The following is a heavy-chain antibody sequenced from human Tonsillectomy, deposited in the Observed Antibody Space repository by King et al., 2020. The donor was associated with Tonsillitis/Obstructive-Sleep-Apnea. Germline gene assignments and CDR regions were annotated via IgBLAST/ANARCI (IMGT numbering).Heavy chain of an antibody. D-gene: IGHD2-15*01. Sequence: HVQLVESGGGVVQPGRSLRLSCAASGFTFSSYGMHWVRQAPGKGLEWVAVIWYDGSNKYYADSVKGRFTISRDNSKNMLYLQMNSLRAEDTAVYYCAIEVVVPAVLDVWGQGTTVTVSS. CDR1: GFTFSSYG. CDR2: IWYDGSNK. CDR3: AIEVVVPAVLDV. V-gene: IGHV3-33*01. J-gene: IGHJ6*02.